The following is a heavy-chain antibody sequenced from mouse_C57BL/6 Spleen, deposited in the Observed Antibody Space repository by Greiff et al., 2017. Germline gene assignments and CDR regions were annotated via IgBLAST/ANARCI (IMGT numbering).Heavy chain of an antibody. CDR1: GYTFTSYT. CDR3: ARRGVVATDAMDY. V-gene: IGHV1-4*01. Sequence: QVQLQQSGAELARPGASVKMSCKASGYTFTSYTMHWVKPRPGQGLEWIGYINPSSGYPKYNQKFKDKATLTADKSSSTAYMQLSSLTSEDSAVYYCARRGVVATDAMDYWGQGTSVTVSS. J-gene: IGHJ4*01. CDR2: INPSSGYP. D-gene: IGHD1-1*01.